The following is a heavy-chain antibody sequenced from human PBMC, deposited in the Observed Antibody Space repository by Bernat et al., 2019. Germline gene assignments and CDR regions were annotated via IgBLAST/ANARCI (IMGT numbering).Heavy chain of an antibody. CDR2: INPSGGST. Sequence: QVQLVQSGAEVKKPGASVKVSCKASGYTFTSYYMHWVRQAPGQGLEWMGIINPSGGSTSYAQKFQGRVTMTRDTSTSTLYMELSSLRSEDTAVYYCARSPRGQYGMDVWGQGTTVTVSS. CDR1: GYTFTSYY. CDR3: ARSPRGQYGMDV. V-gene: IGHV1-46*01. J-gene: IGHJ6*02.